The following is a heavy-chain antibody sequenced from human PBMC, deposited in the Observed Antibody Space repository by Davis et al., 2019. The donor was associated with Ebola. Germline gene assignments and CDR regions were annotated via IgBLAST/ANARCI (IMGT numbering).Heavy chain of an antibody. CDR1: GFTFSSYG. D-gene: IGHD3-3*01. Sequence: GESLKISCAASGFTFSSYGMHWVRQAPGKGLECVAVISYDGNQKYYADSVKGRFTISRENSKNSIFLQSNSLRAEDTAVYYCTKQLGSGFMYDGMDVWGQGTTVTVSS. CDR2: ISYDGNQK. V-gene: IGHV3-30*18. J-gene: IGHJ6*02. CDR3: TKQLGSGFMYDGMDV.